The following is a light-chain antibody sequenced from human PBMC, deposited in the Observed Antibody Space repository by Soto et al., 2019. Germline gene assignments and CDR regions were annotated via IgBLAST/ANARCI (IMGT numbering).Light chain of an antibody. CDR1: SSNIGNKY. J-gene: IGLJ2*01. Sequence: QPVLTQPPSVSAAPGQKVTISCSGSSSNIGNKYVSWYQQLPGTAPKLLIYENNKRPSGIPDRFSGSKSGTSATLGITGLQTGDEADYYCGSWDSSLSAVVFGGGTKVTVL. V-gene: IGLV1-51*02. CDR2: ENN. CDR3: GSWDSSLSAVV.